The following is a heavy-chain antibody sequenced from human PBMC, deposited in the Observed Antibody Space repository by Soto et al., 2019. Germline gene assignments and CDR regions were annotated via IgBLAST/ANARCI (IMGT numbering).Heavy chain of an antibody. V-gene: IGHV4-4*02. D-gene: IGHD2-2*01. CDR1: GGSISSGW. J-gene: IGHJ5*02. Sequence: SETLSLTCAVSGGSISSGWWTWVRQPPGKGLEWIGEILYSGRTNYNSSLNSRVTISIDKSKKQFSLNLSSVTAADTAVYYCSSRITDAPTWGQGTLVTVSS. CDR3: SSRITDAPT. CDR2: ILYSGRT.